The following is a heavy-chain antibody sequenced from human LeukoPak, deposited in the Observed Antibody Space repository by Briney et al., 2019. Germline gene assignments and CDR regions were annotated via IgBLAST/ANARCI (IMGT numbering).Heavy chain of an antibody. V-gene: IGHV1-69*01. D-gene: IGHD3-22*01. CDR1: GGTFSTYA. CDR2: IIPIFGTA. J-gene: IGHJ4*02. Sequence: SVKVSCKASGGTFSTYAISWVRQAPGQGLEWMGGIIPIFGTAKYPQRFQGRVTITADEITSTAYMELSSLTSEDTAVYYCASNTKYYEGSGHYVFDFWGQGTLVSVSS. CDR3: ASNTKYYEGSGHYVFDF.